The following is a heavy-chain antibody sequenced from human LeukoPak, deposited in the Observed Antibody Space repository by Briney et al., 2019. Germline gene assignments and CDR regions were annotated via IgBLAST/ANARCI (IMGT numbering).Heavy chain of an antibody. V-gene: IGHV1-2*02. J-gene: IGHJ5*02. D-gene: IGHD3-10*01. CDR3: ARSYHGSGSYYKRRSWFDP. CDR1: GYTFTGYY. CDR2: INPNSGGT. Sequence: ASVKVSCKASGYTFTGYYMHWVRQAPGQGLEWMGWINPNSGGTNYAQQFQGRLTMTRDTSISTAYMELSRLRSDDTAVYYCARSYHGSGSYYKRRSWFDPWGQGTLVTVSS.